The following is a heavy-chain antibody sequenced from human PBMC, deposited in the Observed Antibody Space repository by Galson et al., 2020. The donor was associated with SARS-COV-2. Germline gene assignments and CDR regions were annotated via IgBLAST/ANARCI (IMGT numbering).Heavy chain of an antibody. V-gene: IGHV3-9*01. CDR3: AKLNVPPYSYGTDY. D-gene: IGHD5-18*01. J-gene: IGHJ4*02. CDR2: ISWNSGSI. Sequence: LSLTCAASGFTFDDYAMHWVRQAPGKGLEWVSGISWNSGSIGYADSVKGRFTISRDNAKNSLYLQMNSLRAEDTALYYCAKLNVPPYSYGTDYWGQGTLVTVSS. CDR1: GFTFDDYA.